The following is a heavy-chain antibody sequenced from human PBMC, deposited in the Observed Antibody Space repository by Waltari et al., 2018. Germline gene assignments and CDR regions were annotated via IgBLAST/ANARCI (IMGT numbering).Heavy chain of an antibody. CDR2: IYWNDDK. V-gene: IGHV2-5*01. CDR1: GFSLSTSGVG. Sequence: QITLKESGPTLVKPTQTLTLTCTFSGFSLSTSGVGVGWIRQPPGKALEWLALIYWNDDKRYSPSLKSRLTITKHTSKNQVVLTMTNMDPVDTATYYCAHMSFIAGEFDYWGQGTLVTVSS. J-gene: IGHJ4*02. D-gene: IGHD6-13*01. CDR3: AHMSFIAGEFDY.